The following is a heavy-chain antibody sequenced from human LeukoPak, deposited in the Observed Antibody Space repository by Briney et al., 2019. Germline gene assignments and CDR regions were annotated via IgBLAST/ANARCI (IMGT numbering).Heavy chain of an antibody. CDR2: IKQDGTVQ. J-gene: IGHJ6*02. Sequence: GGSLRLSCAASGFIVSSNYMSWIRQAPGKGLQWLANIKQDGTVQHYVDSVKGRFTISRDNAKNSLFLQMNSLRAEDTALYYCARDYTATGAMDVWGQGTTVTVS. CDR3: ARDYTATGAMDV. CDR1: GFIVSSNY. V-gene: IGHV3-7*01. D-gene: IGHD2-21*02.